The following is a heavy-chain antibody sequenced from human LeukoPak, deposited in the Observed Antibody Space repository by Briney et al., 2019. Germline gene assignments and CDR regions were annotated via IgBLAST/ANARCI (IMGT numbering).Heavy chain of an antibody. CDR3: ARRFSSSWYFRNWFDP. J-gene: IGHJ5*02. CDR2: INHSGST. D-gene: IGHD6-13*01. Sequence: SETLSLTCAVYGGSFSGYYWSWIRQPPGKGLEWIGEINHSGSTNYNPSLKSRVTISVHTSKNQFSLKLSSVTAADTAVYYCARRFSSSWYFRNWFDPWGQGTLVTVSS. V-gene: IGHV4-34*01. CDR1: GGSFSGYY.